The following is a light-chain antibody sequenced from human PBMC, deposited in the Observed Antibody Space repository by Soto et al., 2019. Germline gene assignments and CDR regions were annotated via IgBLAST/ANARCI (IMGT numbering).Light chain of an antibody. CDR1: QSVINN. CDR3: QHYYEWPPFT. V-gene: IGKV3-15*01. CDR2: GAS. J-gene: IGKJ3*01. Sequence: EIVMTQSPATLSVARGGSATLSCRASQSVINNLAWYQQKPGQAPRLLIYGASTRATGVPARFSGSGFGTEFTLTISSLQSEDFAVYYCQHYYEWPPFTFGPGTKVDI.